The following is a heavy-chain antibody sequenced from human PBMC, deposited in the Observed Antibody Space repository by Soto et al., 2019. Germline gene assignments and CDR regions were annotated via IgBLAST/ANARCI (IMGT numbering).Heavy chain of an antibody. CDR2: IIPIFGTA. D-gene: IGHD3-16*01. J-gene: IGHJ4*02. Sequence: ASVKVSCKASGGTFSSYAISWVRQAPGQGLEWMGGIIPIFGTANYAQKFQGRVTITADESTSTAYMELSSLRSEDTAVYYCARRKGGRLGELLEFDYWGQGTLVTVSS. CDR3: ARRKGGRLGELLEFDY. V-gene: IGHV1-69*13. CDR1: GGTFSSYA.